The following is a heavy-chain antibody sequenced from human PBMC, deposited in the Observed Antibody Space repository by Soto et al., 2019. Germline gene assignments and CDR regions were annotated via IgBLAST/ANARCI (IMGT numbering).Heavy chain of an antibody. CDR1: GYTFTIYY. J-gene: IGHJ2*01. CDR2: INPDSGGT. CDR3: AREIRSGYYKYWYFDL. V-gene: IGHV1-2*02. Sequence: QVQLVQSGAEVKKPEASVKVSCKASGYTFTIYYMHWVRQAPGQGLESMGWINPDSGGTKYAQNFQGGVTMTRDTSISTVYMELSRLRSDDTAVYYCAREIRSGYYKYWYFDLWGRGTLVTVSS. D-gene: IGHD3-3*01.